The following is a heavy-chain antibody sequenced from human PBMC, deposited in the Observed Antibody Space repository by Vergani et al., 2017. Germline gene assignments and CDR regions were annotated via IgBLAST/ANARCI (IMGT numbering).Heavy chain of an antibody. CDR2: ISSSSRYI. Sequence: EVQLVESGGGLVQPGGSLRLSCAAAGFTFSSYTMNWVRQAPGKGLEWVSSISSSSRYIYYADSVKGRFTISRDNSKNTLYLQMNSLRAEDTAVYYCAKVGDMIVVVMGFDIWGQGTMVTVSS. D-gene: IGHD3-22*01. CDR1: GFTFSSYT. CDR3: AKVGDMIVVVMGFDI. J-gene: IGHJ3*02. V-gene: IGHV3-21*04.